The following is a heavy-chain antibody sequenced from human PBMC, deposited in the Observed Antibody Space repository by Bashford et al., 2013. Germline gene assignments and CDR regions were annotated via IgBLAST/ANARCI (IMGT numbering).Heavy chain of an antibody. CDR2: INPNNGGT. V-gene: IGHV1-2*02. J-gene: IGHJ4*02. CDR3: AHSPSGSSAFDY. D-gene: IGHD1-26*01. Sequence: ASVKVSCQVAGSTFSGYYMHWVRQAPGQGLEWMGYINPNNGGTKSTQQFQGRLTMTGDTAITTVYMELNRLRHDDTAVYYCAHSPSGSSAFDYWGQGTLVTVSS. CDR1: GSTFSGYY.